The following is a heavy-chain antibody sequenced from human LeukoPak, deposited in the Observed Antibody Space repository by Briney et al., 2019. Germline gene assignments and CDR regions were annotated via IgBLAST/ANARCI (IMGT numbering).Heavy chain of an antibody. Sequence: GESLKISCKGLGYSFSSYWNACVRQRPGKGLKWMGIIYPGGSETRYDPSFQGQVSISADSSTSTAYLQWSSLRASDTAMYYCARASRDGYNQNFDHWGQGTLVTVSS. CDR1: GYSFSSYW. J-gene: IGHJ4*02. V-gene: IGHV5-51*01. CDR3: ARASRDGYNQNFDH. CDR2: IYPGGSET. D-gene: IGHD5-24*01.